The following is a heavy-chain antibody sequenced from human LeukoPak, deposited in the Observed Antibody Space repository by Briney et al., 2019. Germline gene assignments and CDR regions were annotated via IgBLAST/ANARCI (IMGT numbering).Heavy chain of an antibody. V-gene: IGHV4-61*09. CDR2: IYTSGST. Sequence: SETLSLTCTVSGGSISSPTYFWGWIRQPPGKGLEWIGHIYTSGSTNYNPSLKSRVTISVDTSKNQFSLKLSSVTAADTAVYYCARGGAAFLWGQGTMVTVSS. J-gene: IGHJ3*01. CDR3: ARGGAAFL. CDR1: GGSISSPTYF. D-gene: IGHD3-3*02.